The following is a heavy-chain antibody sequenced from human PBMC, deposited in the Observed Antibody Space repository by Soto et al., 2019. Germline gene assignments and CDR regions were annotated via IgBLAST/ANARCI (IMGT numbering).Heavy chain of an antibody. CDR2: VSSSGTTI. CDR1: GFTFSDYD. CDR3: ARMGPRAARPSY. J-gene: IGHJ4*02. V-gene: IGHV3-11*01. Sequence: QVQLVESGGGLVKPGGSLRLSCAASGFTFSDYDMSWIRQAPGKGLEWVSFVSSSGTTIYYADSVKGRFTISRDNAKNSLYLQMISLRAEDTAVYYCARMGPRAARPSYWGQGTLVTVSS. D-gene: IGHD6-6*01.